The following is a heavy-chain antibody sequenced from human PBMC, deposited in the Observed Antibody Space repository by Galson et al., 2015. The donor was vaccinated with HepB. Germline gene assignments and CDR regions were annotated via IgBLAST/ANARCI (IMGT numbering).Heavy chain of an antibody. D-gene: IGHD3-3*01. CDR1: GGSISSGGYY. CDR3: ARVAWVEWFLDY. V-gene: IGHV4-31*03. J-gene: IGHJ4*02. Sequence: TLSLTCTVSGGSISSGGYYWSWIRQHPGKGLEWIGYIYYSGSTYYNPSLKSRVTISVDTSKNQFSLKLSSVTAADTAVYYCARVAWVEWFLDYWGQGTLVTVSS. CDR2: IYYSGST.